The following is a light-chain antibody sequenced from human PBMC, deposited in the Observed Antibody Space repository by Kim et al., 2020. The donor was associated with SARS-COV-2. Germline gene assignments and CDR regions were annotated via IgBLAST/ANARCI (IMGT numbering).Light chain of an antibody. CDR1: QSIGLW. CDR2: KAS. CDR3: QQYDTYSRGS. V-gene: IGKV1-5*03. Sequence: AVGYIVTIPCRASQSIGLWLAWYQQKPGKAPQLLIYKASTLETGVPLRFSGSGSGTDFTLTINGLQPDDFATYYCQQYDTYSRGSFGPGTKVDIK. J-gene: IGKJ3*01.